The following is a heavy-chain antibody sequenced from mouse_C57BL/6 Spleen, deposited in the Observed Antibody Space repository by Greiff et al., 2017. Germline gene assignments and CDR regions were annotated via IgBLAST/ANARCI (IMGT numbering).Heavy chain of an antibody. J-gene: IGHJ3*01. Sequence: QVQLKESGPELVKPGASVKISCKASGYAFSSSWMNWVKQRPGKGLEWIGRIYPGDGDTNYNGKFKGKATLTADKSSSTAYMQLSSLTSEDSAVYFCAITTVVEGFAYWGQGTLVTVSA. CDR1: GYAFSSSW. CDR3: AITTVVEGFAY. V-gene: IGHV1-82*01. CDR2: IYPGDGDT. D-gene: IGHD1-1*01.